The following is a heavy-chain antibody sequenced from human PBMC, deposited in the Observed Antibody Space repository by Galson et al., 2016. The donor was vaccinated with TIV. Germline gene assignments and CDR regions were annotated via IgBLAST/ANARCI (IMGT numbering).Heavy chain of an antibody. CDR1: GGTFSSFV. Sequence: SVKVSCKAPGGTFSSFVFNWVRQAPGQGLEWMGGITPLFGTTNYAHKFQGRVTITADESTSTVYMELSSLKSEDTAVYYCIRDLGRLREFWGQGTLVTVSS. V-gene: IGHV1-69*13. J-gene: IGHJ4*02. CDR3: IRDLGRLREF. CDR2: ITPLFGTT. D-gene: IGHD7-27*01.